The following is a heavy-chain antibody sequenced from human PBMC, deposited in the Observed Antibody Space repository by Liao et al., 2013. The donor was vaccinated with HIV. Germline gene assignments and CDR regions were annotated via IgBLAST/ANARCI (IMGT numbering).Heavy chain of an antibody. CDR1: GGSISSGDYY. J-gene: IGHJ4*02. CDR3: ARVGGSGSYYKRPLDY. V-gene: IGHV4-30-4*08. D-gene: IGHD3-10*01. Sequence: QVQLQESGPGLVKPSQTLSLTCTVSGGSISSGDYYWSWIRQPPGKGLEWIGYIYYSGSTYYNPSLKSRVTISVDTSKNQFSLKLSSVTAADTAVYYCARVGGSGSYYKRPLDYWGQGTLVTVSS. CDR2: IYYSGST.